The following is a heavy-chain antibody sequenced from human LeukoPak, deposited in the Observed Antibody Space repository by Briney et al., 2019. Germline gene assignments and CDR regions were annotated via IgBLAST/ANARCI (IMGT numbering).Heavy chain of an antibody. V-gene: IGHV1-69*05. Sequence: GASVKVSCKASGGTFSSYAISWVRQAPGQGLEWMGGIIPIFGTANYAQKFQGRVTITTDESTSTAYMELSSLRSEDTAVYYCASVGATPNAYYYYGMDVWGQGTTVTVSS. J-gene: IGHJ6*02. CDR2: IIPIFGTA. CDR3: ASVGATPNAYYYYGMDV. CDR1: GGTFSSYA. D-gene: IGHD1-26*01.